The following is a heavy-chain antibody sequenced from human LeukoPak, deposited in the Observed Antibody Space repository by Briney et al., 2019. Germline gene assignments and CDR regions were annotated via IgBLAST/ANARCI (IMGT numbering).Heavy chain of an antibody. Sequence: GGSLRLSCAASGFTLSSYAMTWVRQAPGKGLEWVSGISGSGGSSYSADSVKGRFTISRDNSKKTLYMQMNSLRAEDTAVYYCTKHRGGWIDAFDIWGQGTMVTVSS. D-gene: IGHD5-12*01. J-gene: IGHJ3*02. CDR2: ISGSGGSS. V-gene: IGHV3-23*01. CDR3: TKHRGGWIDAFDI. CDR1: GFTLSSYA.